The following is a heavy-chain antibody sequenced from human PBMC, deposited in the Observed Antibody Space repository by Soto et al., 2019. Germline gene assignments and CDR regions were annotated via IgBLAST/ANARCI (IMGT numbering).Heavy chain of an antibody. D-gene: IGHD4-17*01. CDR2: IYYSGST. CDR3: ANPYRDYVSY. CDR1: GGSISSSTYY. J-gene: IGHJ4*02. Sequence: QLQLQESGPGLVKPSETLSLTCTVSGGSISSSTYYWGWIRQPPGKGLEWIGCIYYSGSTYYNPSRKSRVTMSVDPSKHQFSLKLSSVTAADTAVYYCANPYRDYVSYWGQGTLVTVSS. V-gene: IGHV4-39*01.